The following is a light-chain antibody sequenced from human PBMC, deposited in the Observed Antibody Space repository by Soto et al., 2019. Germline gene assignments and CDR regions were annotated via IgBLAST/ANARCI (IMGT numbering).Light chain of an antibody. CDR1: SSDIGGYEY. CDR2: DVS. Sequence: QSALTQPRSVSGSPGQSVTISCTGTSSDIGGYEYVSWYQQHPGKAPKLIICDVSQRPSGVPDRFSGSKSGNTASLTISGLQAEDEADYYCCSYAGSYTLLFGGGTKLTVL. V-gene: IGLV2-11*01. J-gene: IGLJ2*01. CDR3: CSYAGSYTLL.